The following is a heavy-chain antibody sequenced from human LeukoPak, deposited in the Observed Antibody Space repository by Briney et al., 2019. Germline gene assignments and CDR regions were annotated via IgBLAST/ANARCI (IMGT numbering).Heavy chain of an antibody. CDR2: INSDGSST. Sequence: PGGSLRLSCAASGFTFSTYNMNWVRQAPGKGLVWVSRINSDGSSTSYADSVKGRFTISRGNAKNTLYLQMNSLRAEDTAVYYCARDRIDIAAAGTTIRFDPWGQGTLVTVSS. V-gene: IGHV3-74*01. J-gene: IGHJ5*02. CDR3: ARDRIDIAAAGTTIRFDP. CDR1: GFTFSTYN. D-gene: IGHD6-13*01.